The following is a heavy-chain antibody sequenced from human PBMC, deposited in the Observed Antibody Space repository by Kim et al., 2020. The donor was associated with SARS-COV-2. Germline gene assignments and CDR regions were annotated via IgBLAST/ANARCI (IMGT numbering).Heavy chain of an antibody. CDR3: SRHSGKHGDRGFDN. CDR2: IRSKPNNYAP. D-gene: IGHD4-17*01. CDR1: GFTFSASA. J-gene: IGHJ4*02. V-gene: IGHV3-73*01. Sequence: GSLRLSCAASGFTFSASAMHWVRQASGKGLEWVGRIRSKPNNYAPSYAASVTGRFTISRDDSTNTVYLQMDSLKTDDTAVYFCSRHSGKHGDRGFDNWGQGTLVTVSS.